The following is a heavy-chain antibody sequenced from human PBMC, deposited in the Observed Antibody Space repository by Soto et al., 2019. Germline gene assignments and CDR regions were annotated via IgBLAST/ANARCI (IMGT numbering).Heavy chain of an antibody. Sequence: SETLSLTCTVSGGSISGDHWNWIRQPPGKGLEWIAYVSSSGTTKYNPSLKSRVTISIDATKNQFSLRLSSVTAADTAVYYCASGFYDSRGYSEAFDIWGQGTKVTVSS. CDR1: GGSISGDH. CDR2: VSSSGTT. D-gene: IGHD3-22*01. J-gene: IGHJ3*02. CDR3: ASGFYDSRGYSEAFDI. V-gene: IGHV4-59*01.